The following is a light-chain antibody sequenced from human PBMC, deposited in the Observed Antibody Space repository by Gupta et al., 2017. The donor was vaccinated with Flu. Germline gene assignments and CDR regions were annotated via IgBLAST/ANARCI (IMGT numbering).Light chain of an antibody. V-gene: IGLV2-11*01. CDR2: DVP. CDR3: YSYAVSYSLV. Sequence: ALTQPRSVSGSPGQSVTLSCPGTSSDVGGYTYVPWYQQHPGKAPTLLIYDVPNRPSAAAGSFSGSESGNTSALTISGPQVEDDADYYGYSYAVSYSLVFGGGTKLTVL. J-gene: IGLJ2*01. CDR1: SSDVGGYTY.